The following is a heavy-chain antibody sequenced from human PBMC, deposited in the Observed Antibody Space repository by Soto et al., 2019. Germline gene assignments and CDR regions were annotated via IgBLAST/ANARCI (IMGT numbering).Heavy chain of an antibody. CDR1: GYTFTSYD. CDR2: MNPNSGNT. V-gene: IGHV1-8*01. Sequence: ASVKVSCKASGYTFTSYDINWVRQATGQGLEWMGWMNPNSGNTGYAQKFQGRVTMTRNTSISTAYMELSSLRSEDTAVYYCARSWNDRVYYYYYYGMDVWGQGTTVTVSS. J-gene: IGHJ6*02. CDR3: ARSWNDRVYYYYYYGMDV. D-gene: IGHD1-1*01.